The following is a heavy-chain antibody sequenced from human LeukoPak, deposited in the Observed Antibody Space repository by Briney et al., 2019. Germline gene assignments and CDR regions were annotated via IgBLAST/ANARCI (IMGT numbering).Heavy chain of an antibody. J-gene: IGHJ4*02. CDR2: IYHSGST. D-gene: IGHD4-17*01. Sequence: PSETLSLTCAVSGGSISSSNWWSWVRQPPGKGLEWIGEIYHSGSTNYNPSLKSRVTISVDTSKNQFSLKLSSVTAADTAVYYCAKGGGVTTTLGYWGQGTLVTVSS. V-gene: IGHV4-4*02. CDR1: GGSISSSNW. CDR3: AKGGGVTTTLGY.